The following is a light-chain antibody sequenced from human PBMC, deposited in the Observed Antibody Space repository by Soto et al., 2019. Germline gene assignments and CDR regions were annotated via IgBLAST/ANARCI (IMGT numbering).Light chain of an antibody. V-gene: IGLV2-14*01. CDR1: SSDVGGYNH. J-gene: IGLJ7*01. CDR3: SSYASTSSYV. Sequence: QSALTQPASVSGSPGQSITISCTGTSSDVGGYNHVSWYQQHPGKAPKLIIYEVGNRPSGVSDRFSGSKSGNTASLTISGLQAEDEADDYCSSYASTSSYVFGRRTQLTVL. CDR2: EVG.